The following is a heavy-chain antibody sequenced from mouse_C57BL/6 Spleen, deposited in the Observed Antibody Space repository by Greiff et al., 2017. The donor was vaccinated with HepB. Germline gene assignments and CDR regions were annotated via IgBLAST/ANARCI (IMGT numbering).Heavy chain of an antibody. CDR1: GYAFSSYW. D-gene: IGHD4-1*01. CDR2: IYPGDGDT. J-gene: IGHJ2*01. Sequence: VKLMESGAELVKPGASVKISCKASGYAFSSYWMNWVKQRPGKGLEWIGQIYPGDGDTNYNGKFKGKATLTADKSSSTAYMQLSSLTSEDSAVYFCARGEELGFDYWGKGTTLTVSS. CDR3: ARGEELGFDY. V-gene: IGHV1-80*01.